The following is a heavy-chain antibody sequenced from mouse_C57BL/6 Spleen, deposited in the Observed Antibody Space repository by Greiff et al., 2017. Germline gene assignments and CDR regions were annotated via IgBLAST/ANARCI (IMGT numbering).Heavy chain of an antibody. J-gene: IGHJ2*01. CDR1: GYTFTSYW. CDR2: IDPSDSYT. CDR3: ARGVAPLDY. Sequence: QVQLQQPGAELVMPGASVKLSCKASGYTFTSYWMHWVKQRPGQGLEWIGEIDPSDSYTNYNQKFKGKSTLTVDKSSSTAYMQLSSLTSEDSAVYYCARGVAPLDYWGQGTTLTVSS. D-gene: IGHD1-1*02. V-gene: IGHV1-69*01.